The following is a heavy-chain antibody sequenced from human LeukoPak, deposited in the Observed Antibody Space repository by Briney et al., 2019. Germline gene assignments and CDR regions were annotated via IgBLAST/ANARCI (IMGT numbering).Heavy chain of an antibody. Sequence: ASVKVSCKVSGYRFTELSRHWVRQAPGKGLEWLGGFDLVHGDTIYAQKFQGRVTMTEDTSTDTSYMELSSLGSEDTAVYFCTAGRAYNLLDFWGQGTLVIVSS. D-gene: IGHD5-18*01. CDR2: FDLVHGDT. V-gene: IGHV1-24*01. CDR1: GYRFTELS. CDR3: TAGRAYNLLDF. J-gene: IGHJ4*02.